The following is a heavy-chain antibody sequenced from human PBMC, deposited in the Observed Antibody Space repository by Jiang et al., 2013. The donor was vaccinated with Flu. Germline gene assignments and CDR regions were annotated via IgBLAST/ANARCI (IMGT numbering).Heavy chain of an antibody. V-gene: IGHV4-39*07. Sequence: GSGLVKPSETLSLTCTVSGGSISSSSYYWGWIRQPPGKGLEWIGSIYYSGSTYYNPSLKSRVTISVDTSKNQFSLKLSSVTAADTAVYYCARPGGNGWFRFDYWGQGPWSPSPQ. CDR3: ARPGGNGWFRFDY. D-gene: IGHD1-1*01. CDR2: IYYSGST. CDR1: GGSISSSSYY. J-gene: IGHJ4*02.